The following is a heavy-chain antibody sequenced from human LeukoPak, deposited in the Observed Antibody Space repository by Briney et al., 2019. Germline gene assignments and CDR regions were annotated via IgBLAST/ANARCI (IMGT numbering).Heavy chain of an antibody. CDR2: IKQDGSEK. Sequence: GGSLRLSCAASGFTFSSYWMSWVRQAPGKGLEWVANIKQDGSEKYYVDSMKGRFTISRDNAKNSLYLQMNSLRAEDTAVYYCARGDSSGYSIFFVYWGQGTLVTVSS. CDR1: GFTFSSYW. D-gene: IGHD3-22*01. CDR3: ARGDSSGYSIFFVY. V-gene: IGHV3-7*04. J-gene: IGHJ4*02.